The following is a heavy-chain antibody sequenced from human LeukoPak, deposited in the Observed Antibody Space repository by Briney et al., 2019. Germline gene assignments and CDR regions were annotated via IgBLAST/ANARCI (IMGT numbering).Heavy chain of an antibody. V-gene: IGHV1-2*04. J-gene: IGHJ4*02. Sequence: ASVKVSCKASGYTFTGYYMHWVRQAPGLGFEWMGWINPKSGGTSYPQKFQGWLTMTRDTSISTAYMELSRLRSDDTAVYYCVPSANYYYFDYWGQGTLVTVSS. CDR2: INPKSGGT. CDR1: GYTFTGYY. CDR3: VPSANYYYFDY. D-gene: IGHD4/OR15-4a*01.